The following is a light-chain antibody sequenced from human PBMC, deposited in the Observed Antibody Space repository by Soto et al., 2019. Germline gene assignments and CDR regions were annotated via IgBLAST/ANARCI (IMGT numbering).Light chain of an antibody. CDR2: EVT. Sequence: QSALTQPASVSGSPGQSITISCTGTSSDVGGYNYVSWYQQHPGKAPKLMICEVTNRPSGVSNRFSGSKSGNTASLTISGLQAEDEADYYRSSYTSSYTWVFGGGTKVTVL. CDR1: SSDVGGYNY. CDR3: SSYTSSYTWV. V-gene: IGLV2-14*01. J-gene: IGLJ3*02.